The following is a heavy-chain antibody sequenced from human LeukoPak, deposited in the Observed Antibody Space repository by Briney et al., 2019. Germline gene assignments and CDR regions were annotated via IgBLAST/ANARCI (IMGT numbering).Heavy chain of an antibody. D-gene: IGHD6-13*01. CDR2: IDSSGTT. J-gene: IGHJ4*02. V-gene: IGHV4-4*09. CDR3: GGIVTAGTVEY. Sequence: SETLSLTCTVCGGSVSSYHWSWVRQSPGKGLEWSGYIDSSGTTNYSPSLKSRVMVSVDTSKNQFSLQLSSVTSADTALYYFGGIVTAGTVEYWGQGIFVTVSS. CDR1: GGSVSSYH.